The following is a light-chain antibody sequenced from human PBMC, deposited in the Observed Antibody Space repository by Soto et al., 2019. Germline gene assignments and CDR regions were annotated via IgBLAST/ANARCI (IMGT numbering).Light chain of an antibody. V-gene: IGLV2-14*01. CDR3: SSYTGSSTVV. CDR1: SSDIGVYKY. Sequence: QSALTQPASASGSPGQSITISCTGTSSDIGVYKYVSWYQQHPGKAPNLMIYEVSNRPSGVSNRFSGSKSGNTASLTISGLQAEDEADYYCSSYTGSSTVVFGGGTKLTVL. J-gene: IGLJ2*01. CDR2: EVS.